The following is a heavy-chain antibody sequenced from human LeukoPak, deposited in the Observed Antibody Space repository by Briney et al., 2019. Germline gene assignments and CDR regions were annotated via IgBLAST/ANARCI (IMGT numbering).Heavy chain of an antibody. Sequence: PSETLSLTCTVSGDSISGFYWSWIRQPAGKGLQWIGRISTSGSTNYNPSLKSRVTMSVDRSTNEFSLTVRSVTAADTALYYCARGLPSYGDSVDYYFYMDVWGKGTTVTVSS. CDR1: GDSISGFY. D-gene: IGHD4-17*01. CDR3: ARGLPSYGDSVDYYFYMDV. CDR2: ISTSGST. V-gene: IGHV4-4*07. J-gene: IGHJ6*03.